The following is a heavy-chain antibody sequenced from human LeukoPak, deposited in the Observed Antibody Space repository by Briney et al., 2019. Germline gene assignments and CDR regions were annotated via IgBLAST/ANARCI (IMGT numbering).Heavy chain of an antibody. CDR3: ARDVKKYSSGWYGYEPYYFDY. CDR1: GFTFDDYG. CDR2: INWNGGST. D-gene: IGHD6-19*01. J-gene: IGHJ4*02. Sequence: GGSLRLSCAASGFTFDDYGMSWVRQAPGKGLEWVSGINWNGGSTGYADSGKGRFTISRDNAKNSLYLQMNSLRAEDTALYYCARDVKKYSSGWYGYEPYYFDYWGQGTLVTVSS. V-gene: IGHV3-20*04.